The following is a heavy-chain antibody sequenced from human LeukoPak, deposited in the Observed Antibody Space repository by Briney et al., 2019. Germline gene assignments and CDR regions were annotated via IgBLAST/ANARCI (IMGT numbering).Heavy chain of an antibody. Sequence: PGRSLRLSCAASGFTFSSYGMHWVRQAPGKGLEWVAVISYDGSNKYYADSVKGLFTISRDNSKNTLYLQMNSLRAEDTAVYYCAKDQQWLGNWFDPWGQGTLVTVSS. V-gene: IGHV3-30*18. CDR2: ISYDGSNK. CDR3: AKDQQWLGNWFDP. CDR1: GFTFSSYG. D-gene: IGHD6-19*01. J-gene: IGHJ5*02.